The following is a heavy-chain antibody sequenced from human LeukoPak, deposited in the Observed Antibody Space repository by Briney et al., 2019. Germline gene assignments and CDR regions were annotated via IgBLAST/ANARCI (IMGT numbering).Heavy chain of an antibody. CDR2: IIGSGGST. V-gene: IGHV3-23*01. Sequence: GSLSLSCAASGFPFSSYAMSWGRQAPGKGLEWGSAIIGSGGSTYYADSGKGRFTISRDNSKNTLYLQMNSLRAEDTAVYYCAKGPYCSSTSCYWHDAFGIWGQGTMVTVSS. CDR3: AKGPYCSSTSCYWHDAFGI. CDR1: GFPFSSYA. J-gene: IGHJ3*02. D-gene: IGHD2-2*01.